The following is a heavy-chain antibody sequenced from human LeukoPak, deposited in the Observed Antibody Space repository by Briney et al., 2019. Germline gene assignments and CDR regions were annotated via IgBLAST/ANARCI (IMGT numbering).Heavy chain of an antibody. V-gene: IGHV1-2*02. CDR1: GDTFTGSF. CDR3: ARADPVSY. Sequence: ASVKASCKASGDTFTGSFMHWVRQAPGQGLEWMGWINSNTGGTKFAQKFQGRVTMTRDTSISTAYMELRSLRSDDTAVYYCARADPVSYWGQGTQVTVSS. J-gene: IGHJ4*02. D-gene: IGHD3-10*01. CDR2: INSNTGGT.